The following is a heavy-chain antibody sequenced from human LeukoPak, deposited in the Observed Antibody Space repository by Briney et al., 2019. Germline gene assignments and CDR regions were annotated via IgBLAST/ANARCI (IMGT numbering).Heavy chain of an antibody. CDR3: AKGYCSSTSCYTLYYFDY. CDR1: GFTFSSYG. V-gene: IGHV3-30*18. D-gene: IGHD2-2*02. Sequence: GRSLRLSCAASGFTFSSYGMHWVRQAPGKGLEWVAVISYDGSNKYYADSVKGRFTISRDNSKNTLYLQMNSLRAEDTAVCYCAKGYCSSTSCYTLYYFDYWGQGTLVTVSS. J-gene: IGHJ4*02. CDR2: ISYDGSNK.